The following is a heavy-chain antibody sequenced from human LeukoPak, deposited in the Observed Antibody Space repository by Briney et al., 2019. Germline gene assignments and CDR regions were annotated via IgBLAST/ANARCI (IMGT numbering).Heavy chain of an antibody. CDR1: RFTFSNYA. V-gene: IGHV3-23*01. J-gene: IGHJ6*03. CDR2: IGGTADSA. D-gene: IGHD2-15*01. Sequence: GGSLRLSCAASRFTFSNYAMSWVRQAPGKGLEWVSVIGGTADSAFYADSVKGRFTISRDNSKNTLYLQMNSLRAEDTAVYYCAKDGYCSGGSCFGDYYMDVWGKGTTVTVSS. CDR3: AKDGYCSGGSCFGDYYMDV.